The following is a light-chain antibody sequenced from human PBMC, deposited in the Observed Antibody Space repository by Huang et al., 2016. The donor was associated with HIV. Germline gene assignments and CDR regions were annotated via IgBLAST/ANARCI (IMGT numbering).Light chain of an antibody. Sequence: DIQMTQSPSSLSASVVDRVIIPCRASQGITKSLVWYQQKPGKAPKLLLFATSRLERGVPSRFSGSGSGTDFTLTISSLQPEDFAAYYCQQYYNSPYTFGQGTKLEIK. J-gene: IGKJ2*01. CDR1: QGITKS. V-gene: IGKV1-NL1*01. CDR2: ATS. CDR3: QQYYNSPYT.